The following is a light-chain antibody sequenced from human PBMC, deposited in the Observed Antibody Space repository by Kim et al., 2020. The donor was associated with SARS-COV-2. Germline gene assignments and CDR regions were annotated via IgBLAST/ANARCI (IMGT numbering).Light chain of an antibody. Sequence: SLTPGERAALTCRASQSVSRSYLAWYQQKPGQAPRLLIYGASSRATGIPDRFSGSGSGTDFTLTISRLEPEDFAVYYCQQYGSSRTFGQGTKVDI. CDR2: GAS. V-gene: IGKV3-20*01. CDR1: QSVSRSY. J-gene: IGKJ1*01. CDR3: QQYGSSRT.